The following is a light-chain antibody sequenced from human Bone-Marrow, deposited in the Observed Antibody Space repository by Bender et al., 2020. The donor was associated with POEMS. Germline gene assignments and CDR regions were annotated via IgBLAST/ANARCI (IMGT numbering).Light chain of an antibody. Sequence: QSALTQPASVSGSPGQSITISCTGTSNDVGSYNLVSWYQQHPGKAPYLMIFDVSKRPSGVSNRFSGSKSGNTVSLTISGLQAEDEGDYYCCSYATTSTWVFGGGTKVTVL. V-gene: IGLV2-23*02. CDR1: SNDVGSYNL. CDR2: DVS. CDR3: CSYATTSTWV. J-gene: IGLJ3*02.